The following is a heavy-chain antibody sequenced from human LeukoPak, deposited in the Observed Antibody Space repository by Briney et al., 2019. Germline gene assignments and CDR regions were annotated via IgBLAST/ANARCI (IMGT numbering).Heavy chain of an antibody. CDR1: GFTFSSYE. CDR3: AELGITMIGGV. CDR2: ISSSGSTI. D-gene: IGHD3-10*02. Sequence: GGSLRLFCAASGFTFSSYEMIWVRQAPGKGLEWVSYISSSGSTIYYADSVKGRFTISRDNAKNSLYLQMNSLRAEDTAVYYCAELGITMIGGVWGKGTTVTISS. V-gene: IGHV3-48*03. J-gene: IGHJ6*04.